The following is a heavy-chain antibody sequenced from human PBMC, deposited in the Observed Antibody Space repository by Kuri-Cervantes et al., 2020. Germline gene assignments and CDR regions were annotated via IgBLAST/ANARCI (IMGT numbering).Heavy chain of an antibody. CDR2: ISYDGSNK. D-gene: IGHD3-16*01. Sequence: GGSLRLSCAASGFTFSSYGMHWVRQAPGKGLEWVAVISYDGSNKYYADSVKGRFTISRDNSKNTLYLQMNSLRAEDTAVYYCAKDPGKGYDYVWGGGMDVWGQGTTVTVSS. J-gene: IGHJ6*02. CDR3: AKDPGKGYDYVWGGGMDV. V-gene: IGHV3-30*18. CDR1: GFTFSSYG.